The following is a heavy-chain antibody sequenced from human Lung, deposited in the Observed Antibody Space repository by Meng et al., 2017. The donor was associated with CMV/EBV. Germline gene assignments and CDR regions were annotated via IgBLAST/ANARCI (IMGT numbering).Heavy chain of an antibody. V-gene: IGHV3-7*01. CDR2: IKEDGSEK. CDR1: TFTFNDYW. J-gene: IGHJ6*02. CDR3: ARARGYGPRYYGMDV. Sequence: GESXKISCAASTFTFNDYWMSWVRQAPGKGLEWVANIKEDGSEKYYVDSVKGRFTISRDNAKNSLYLQMYSLRAEDTAVYYRARARGYGPRYYGMDVWGQGXTVTASS. D-gene: IGHD5-18*01.